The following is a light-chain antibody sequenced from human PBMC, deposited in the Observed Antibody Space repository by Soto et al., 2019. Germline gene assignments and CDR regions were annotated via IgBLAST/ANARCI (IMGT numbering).Light chain of an antibody. CDR1: SGHSSYA. CDR3: QTWGTGTHAV. CDR2: LNSDGSH. V-gene: IGLV4-69*01. Sequence: QPVLTQSPSASASLGASVKLTCTLSSGHSSYAIAWHQQQPEKGPRYLMKLNSDGSHSKGDGIPDPFSGSCSGAERYLTIAPLQSEDEADYYCQTWGTGTHAVFGGGTKQTVL. J-gene: IGLJ7*01.